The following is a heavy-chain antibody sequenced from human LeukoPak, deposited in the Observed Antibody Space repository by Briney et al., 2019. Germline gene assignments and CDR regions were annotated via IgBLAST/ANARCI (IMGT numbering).Heavy chain of an antibody. Sequence: SETLSLTCTLSGGSITSDYWSWIRQSPGKGLEWIGYFSYSGSTHYSPSLTSRVAISVDTSRNQLSLKLRSVTAADTAVYYCARLRLRYTRKGDSTSYEVFGIWGQGTVVTVSS. CDR1: GGSITSDY. V-gene: IGHV4-59*08. J-gene: IGHJ3*02. CDR2: FSYSGST. CDR3: ARLRLRYTRKGDSTSYEVFGI. D-gene: IGHD2-2*02.